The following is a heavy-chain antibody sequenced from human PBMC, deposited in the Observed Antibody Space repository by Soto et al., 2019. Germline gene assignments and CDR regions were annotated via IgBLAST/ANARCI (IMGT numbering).Heavy chain of an antibody. D-gene: IGHD4-17*01. V-gene: IGHV3-21*01. CDR2: ISSSSSYI. CDR3: ARDNGHSAYGTDV. J-gene: IGHJ6*02. CDR1: GFAFSSYS. Sequence: GGSLRLSCAASGFAFSSYSMNWVRQAPGKGLEWVSSISSSSSYIYYADSVKGRFTISRDNAKNSLYLQMNSLRAEDTAVYYCARDNGHSAYGTDVWGQGTSVTVSS.